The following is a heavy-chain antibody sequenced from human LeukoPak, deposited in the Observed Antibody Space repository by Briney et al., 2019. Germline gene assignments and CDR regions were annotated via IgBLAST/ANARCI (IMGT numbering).Heavy chain of an antibody. CDR3: VRRAYSSAWSATWFDP. J-gene: IGHJ5*02. CDR2: IYYDGRT. CDR1: GGSISSSSYY. Sequence: PSEALSLTCTVSGGSISSSSYYWGWIRQPPGKGLEWIGSIYYDGRTYYNPSLKSRVIIPEDTSKNQFSLKLTSVTAADMAVYYCVRRAYSSAWSATWFDPWGQGTLVTVSS. V-gene: IGHV4-39*01. D-gene: IGHD6-19*01.